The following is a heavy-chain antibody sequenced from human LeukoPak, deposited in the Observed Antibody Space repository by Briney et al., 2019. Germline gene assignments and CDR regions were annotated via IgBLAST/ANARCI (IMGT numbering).Heavy chain of an antibody. CDR3: ARVVSAYNGSTYGMDV. CDR2: IWYDGSNK. Sequence: GGSLRLSCAASGFTLSSYGIHWVRQAPGKGLEWVAVIWYDGSNKYYADSVKGRFTISRDNSKNTLYLQMNSLRAEDTAVYYCARVVSAYNGSTYGMDVWGQGTTVTVSS. CDR1: GFTLSSYG. V-gene: IGHV3-33*01. D-gene: IGHD1-26*01. J-gene: IGHJ6*02.